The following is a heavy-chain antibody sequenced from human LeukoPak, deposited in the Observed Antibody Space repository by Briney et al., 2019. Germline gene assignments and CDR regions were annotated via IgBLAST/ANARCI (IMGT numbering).Heavy chain of an antibody. J-gene: IGHJ4*02. Sequence: PGGSLRLSCAASGFTFSSYGMHWVRQAPGKGLEWVAVIWYEGSNKYYADSVKGRFTISRDNSKNTLYLQMNSLRAEDTAVYYCARDMAVVAADGTTFDYLGQGTLVTVSS. CDR1: GFTFSSYG. D-gene: IGHD2-15*01. CDR2: IWYEGSNK. V-gene: IGHV3-33*01. CDR3: ARDMAVVAADGTTFDY.